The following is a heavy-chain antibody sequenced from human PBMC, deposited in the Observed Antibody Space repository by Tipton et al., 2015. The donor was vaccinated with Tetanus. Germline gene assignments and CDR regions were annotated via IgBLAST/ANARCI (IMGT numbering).Heavy chain of an antibody. CDR1: GGSISSGDYY. Sequence: TLSLTCTVSGGSISSGDYYWSWIRQPPGKGLEWIGYIYYSGSTYYNPSPKSRVTISVDTSKNQFSLKLSSVTAADTAVYYCARRRGVYSGSYFDYWGQGTLVTVSS. V-gene: IGHV4-30-4*01. J-gene: IGHJ4*02. CDR2: IYYSGST. CDR3: ARRRGVYSGSYFDY. D-gene: IGHD1-26*01.